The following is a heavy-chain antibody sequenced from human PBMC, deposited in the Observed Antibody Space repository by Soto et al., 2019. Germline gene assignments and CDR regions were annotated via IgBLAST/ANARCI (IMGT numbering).Heavy chain of an antibody. D-gene: IGHD3-9*01. Sequence: QVQLQESGPGLVKPSETLSLTCTVSGGSISTYYWSWIRQPPGKGLEWIGYIYYRGNTNYNPSFKSRVNMSLDTSQKQFSLRLSSVTAADTAVYYCARHPGYYDVLTGYSTYYFDYWGQGTLVTVSS. CDR3: ARHPGYYDVLTGYSTYYFDY. CDR2: IYYRGNT. J-gene: IGHJ4*02. V-gene: IGHV4-59*08. CDR1: GGSISTYY.